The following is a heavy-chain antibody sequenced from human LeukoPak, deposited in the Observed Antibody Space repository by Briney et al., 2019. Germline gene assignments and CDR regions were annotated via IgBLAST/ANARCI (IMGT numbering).Heavy chain of an antibody. Sequence: ASVKVSSKASGYTFTDYYINCVRQAPGQGLEWMGWVNPDTTGTTFGQKFQDRVAVTWDASSFIVYLELRNLRSDDTAVYYCARNRNTDHDPYDACQLWAQGTMVTVSS. CDR1: GYTFTDYY. CDR2: VNPDTTGT. J-gene: IGHJ3*01. CDR3: ARNRNTDHDPYDACQL. D-gene: IGHD1-14*01. V-gene: IGHV1-2*02.